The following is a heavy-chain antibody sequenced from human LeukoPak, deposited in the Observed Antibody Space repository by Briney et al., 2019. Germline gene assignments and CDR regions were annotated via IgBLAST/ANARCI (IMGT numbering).Heavy chain of an antibody. Sequence: SETLSLTCAVYGGSFSGYYWSWIRQPPGKGLEWIGEINHSGSTNYNPSLKSRVTISVDTSKNQFSLKLSSVTAADTAVYYCAASPGGEGYYYGMDVWGQGTTVTVSS. CDR1: GGSFSGYY. J-gene: IGHJ6*02. V-gene: IGHV4-34*01. CDR3: AASPGGEGYYYGMDV. CDR2: INHSGST. D-gene: IGHD3-10*01.